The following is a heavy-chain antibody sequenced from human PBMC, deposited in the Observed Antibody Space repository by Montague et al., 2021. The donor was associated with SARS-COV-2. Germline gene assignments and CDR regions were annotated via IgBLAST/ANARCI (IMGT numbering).Heavy chain of an antibody. CDR3: AREAVGYGDGYPYWYFDL. Sequence: SLRLSCAASGFDFTSSEINWVRQAPGKGLEWVSYIGTSGTLPSYMDSVKGRFTISRDNAKKSLYLQMDSLRAEDTAVYFCAREAVGYGDGYPYWYFDLWGRGTLVTVSS. CDR1: GFDFTSSE. J-gene: IGHJ2*01. V-gene: IGHV3-48*03. CDR2: IGTSGTLP. D-gene: IGHD5-18*01.